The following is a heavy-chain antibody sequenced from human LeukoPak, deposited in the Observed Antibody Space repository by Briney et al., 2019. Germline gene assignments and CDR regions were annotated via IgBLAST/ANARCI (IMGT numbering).Heavy chain of an antibody. D-gene: IGHD2-15*01. Sequence: GGSLRLSCTASGFTFSNYAMSWVRRAPGKGLEWVSAINGGGVGTYYAGSVKGRFTISRDNSKNILYLQMNSLRGEDTAVYYCAKIVTPGNFAYWGQGTLVTVSS. V-gene: IGHV3-23*01. J-gene: IGHJ4*02. CDR2: INGGGVGT. CDR3: AKIVTPGNFAY. CDR1: GFTFSNYA.